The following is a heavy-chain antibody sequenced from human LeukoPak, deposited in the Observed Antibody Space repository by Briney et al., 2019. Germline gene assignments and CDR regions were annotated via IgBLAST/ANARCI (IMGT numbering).Heavy chain of an antibody. CDR2: INPNSGGT. Sequence: ASVKVSCKASGYTFTGYYMHWVRQAPGQGLEWMGWINPNSGGTNYAQKFQGRVTMTRDTSISTAYMELSSLRSDDTAVYYCARGGTVLRPGSPYDYWGQGTLVTVSS. J-gene: IGHJ4*02. V-gene: IGHV1-2*02. CDR1: GYTFTGYY. CDR3: ARGGTVLRPGSPYDY. D-gene: IGHD4-17*01.